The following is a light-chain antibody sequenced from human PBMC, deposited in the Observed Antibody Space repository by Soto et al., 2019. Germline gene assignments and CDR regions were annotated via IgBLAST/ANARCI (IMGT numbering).Light chain of an antibody. J-gene: IGKJ5*01. CDR1: QSVSSIY. CDR2: GAS. CDR3: HQLNSYPHS. V-gene: IGKV3D-20*02. Sequence: EIVLTQSPDTLSLSPGERATLSCRASQSVSSIYLGWYQQKPGQAPRLLIYGASSRVTGIPDRFSGSGSGTDFTLTISRLEPEDFATYYCHQLNSYPHSFGQGTRLEIK.